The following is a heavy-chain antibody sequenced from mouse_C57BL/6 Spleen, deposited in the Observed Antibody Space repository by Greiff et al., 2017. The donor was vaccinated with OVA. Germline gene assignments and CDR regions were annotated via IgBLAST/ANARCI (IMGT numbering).Heavy chain of an antibody. CDR2: IHPNSGST. J-gene: IGHJ1*03. D-gene: IGHD1-1*01. CDR1: GYTFTSYW. CDR3: ARGGDYYGSSSDWYFDV. V-gene: IGHV1-64*01. Sequence: QVQLQQPGAELVKPGASVKLSCKASGYTFTSYWMHWVKQRPGQGLEWIGMIHPNSGSTNYNEKFKGKATLTVDKSSSTAYMQLSSLTSEDSAVYYCARGGDYYGSSSDWYFDVWGTGTTVTVSS.